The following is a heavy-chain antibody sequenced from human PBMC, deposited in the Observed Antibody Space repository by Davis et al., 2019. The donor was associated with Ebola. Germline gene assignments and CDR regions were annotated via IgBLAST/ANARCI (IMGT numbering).Heavy chain of an antibody. J-gene: IGHJ4*02. Sequence: AGSLRLSCAASGFTFSSYGMHWVRQAPGKGLEWVAVISYDGSNKYYADSVKGRFTISRDNSKNTLYLQMNSLRAEDTAVYYCARVQGLYDSSGYYYGLNYWGQGTLVTVSS. V-gene: IGHV3-30*03. CDR1: GFTFSSYG. D-gene: IGHD3-22*01. CDR2: ISYDGSNK. CDR3: ARVQGLYDSSGYYYGLNY.